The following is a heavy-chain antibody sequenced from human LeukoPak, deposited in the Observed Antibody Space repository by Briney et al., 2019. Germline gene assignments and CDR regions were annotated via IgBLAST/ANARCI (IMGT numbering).Heavy chain of an antibody. V-gene: IGHV1-8*01. CDR1: GYTFTSYD. CDR2: MNPNSGNT. D-gene: IGHD3-10*01. J-gene: IGHJ4*02. CDR3: ARVFEMYYYGSGSYRY. Sequence: GASVKVSCKASGYTFTSYDINWVRQATGQGLEWMGWMNPNSGNTGYAQKFQGRVTMTRNTSISTAYMELSSLRSEDTAVYYCARVFEMYYYGSGSYRYWGQGTLVTVSS.